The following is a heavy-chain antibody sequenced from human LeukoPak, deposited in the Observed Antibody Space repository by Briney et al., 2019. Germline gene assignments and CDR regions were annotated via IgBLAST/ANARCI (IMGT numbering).Heavy chain of an antibody. CDR2: TYYRSKWYN. V-gene: IGHV6-1*01. CDR3: ARGGDSSGFYYYFDY. Sequence: SQTLSLTCAISGDSFSSNSAAWNWIRQSPSRGLEWLGRTYYRSKWYNDYAVSVKSRIVINPDTSKNQFSLQLNSVTAADTAVYYCARGGDSSGFYYYFDYWGQGTLVTVSS. D-gene: IGHD3-22*01. CDR1: GDSFSSNSAA. J-gene: IGHJ4*02.